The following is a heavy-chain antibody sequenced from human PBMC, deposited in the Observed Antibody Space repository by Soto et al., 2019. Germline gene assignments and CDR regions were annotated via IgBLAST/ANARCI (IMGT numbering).Heavy chain of an antibody. V-gene: IGHV1-69*04. D-gene: IGHD3-10*01. CDR1: GGTFSSYT. CDR3: ARDMVRGVSFFDY. J-gene: IGHJ4*02. CDR2: IIPILGIA. Sequence: SVKVSCKASGGTFSSYTISWVRQAPGQGLEWMGRIIPILGIANYAQKFQGRVTITADKSTSTAYMELSSLRSEDTAVYYCARDMVRGVSFFDYWGQGTLVTVSS.